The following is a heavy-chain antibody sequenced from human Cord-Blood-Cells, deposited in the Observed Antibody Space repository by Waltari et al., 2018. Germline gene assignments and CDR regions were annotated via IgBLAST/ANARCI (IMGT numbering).Heavy chain of an antibody. D-gene: IGHD1-26*01. CDR3: ARGRGSYSNWFDP. V-gene: IGHV1-69*01. J-gene: IGHJ5*02. CDR1: GGTFSSYA. CDR2: MSPILCTA. Sequence: QVQLVQSGAEVKKPGSSVKVSCKASGGTFSSYAISWVRQAPGQGLEWRGGMSPILCTANYAQKVQGRVTSTADESTSTAYMELSSLRSEDTAVYYCARGRGSYSNWFDPWGQGTLVTVSS.